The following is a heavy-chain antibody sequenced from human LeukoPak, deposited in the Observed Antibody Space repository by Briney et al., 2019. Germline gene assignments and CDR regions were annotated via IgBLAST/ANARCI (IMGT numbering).Heavy chain of an antibody. V-gene: IGHV1-18*01. D-gene: IGHD6-6*01. CDR1: GYTFTSYG. Sequence: ASVKVSCKASGYTFTSYGISWVRQAPGQGLEWMGWISAYNGNTNYAQKLQGRVTMTTDTSTSTAYMELRSLRSDDTAVYYCARSPPYSSSFFVLPEDYWGQGTLVTVSS. CDR2: ISAYNGNT. J-gene: IGHJ4*02. CDR3: ARSPPYSSSFFVLPEDY.